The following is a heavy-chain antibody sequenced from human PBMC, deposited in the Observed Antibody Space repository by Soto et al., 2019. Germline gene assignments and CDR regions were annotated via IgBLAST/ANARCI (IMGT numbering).Heavy chain of an antibody. CDR1: GFTFSSYG. D-gene: IGHD4-17*01. V-gene: IGHV3-30*18. CDR3: AKGANGDYDPFDY. Sequence: GGSLRLSCAASGFTFSSYGMHWVRQAPGKGLEWVAVISYDGSNKYYADSVKGRFTISRDNSKNTLYLQMNSLRAEDTAVYYCAKGANGDYDPFDYWGQGTLVTVSS. J-gene: IGHJ4*02. CDR2: ISYDGSNK.